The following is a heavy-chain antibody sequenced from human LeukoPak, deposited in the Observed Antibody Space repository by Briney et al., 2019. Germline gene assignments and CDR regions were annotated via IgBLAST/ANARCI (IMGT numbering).Heavy chain of an antibody. D-gene: IGHD6-19*01. Sequence: GGSLRLSCAASGFTFSDYYMSWIRQAPGKGLEWVSYISSSGSTIYYADSVKGRFTVSRDNAKNSLYLQMNSLRAEDTAVYYCASPRAVAGTFDYWGQGTLVTVSS. CDR1: GFTFSDYY. CDR2: ISSSGSTI. V-gene: IGHV3-11*01. CDR3: ASPRAVAGTFDY. J-gene: IGHJ4*02.